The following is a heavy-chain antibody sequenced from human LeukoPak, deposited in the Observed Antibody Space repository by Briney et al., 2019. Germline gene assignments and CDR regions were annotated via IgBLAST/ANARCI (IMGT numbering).Heavy chain of an antibody. CDR3: AKEVWFGKLLSPYYYYGMDV. Sequence: GGSLRLSCAASGFTFSSYGMHWVRQAPGKGLEWVAVISYDGSNKYYADSVKGRFTISRDNSKNTLYLQMNSLRAEDTAVYYCAKEVWFGKLLSPYYYYGMDVWGQGTTVTVSS. CDR2: ISYDGSNK. CDR1: GFTFSSYG. V-gene: IGHV3-30*18. D-gene: IGHD3-10*01. J-gene: IGHJ6*02.